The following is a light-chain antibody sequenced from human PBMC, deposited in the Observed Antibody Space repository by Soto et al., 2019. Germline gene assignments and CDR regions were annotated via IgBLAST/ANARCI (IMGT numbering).Light chain of an antibody. CDR2: SIR. CDR3: LLYFGGAQM. CDR1: TGTVTSGYY. J-gene: IGLJ3*02. V-gene: IGLV7-43*01. Sequence: QTVVTQEPSLTVSPGGTVTLTCASSTGTVTSGYYPNWFQQKPGQAPRALIYSIRNKHSWTPDRFSGSLLGGKAALTLSGVQPEDEADYYCLLYFGGAQMFGGGTKLTVL.